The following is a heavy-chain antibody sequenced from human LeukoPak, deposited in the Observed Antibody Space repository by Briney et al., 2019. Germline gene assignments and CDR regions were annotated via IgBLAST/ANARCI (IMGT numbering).Heavy chain of an antibody. CDR3: ARGGCSSTSCPIDY. CDR2: IIPIFGTA. V-gene: IGHV1-69*13. Sequence: ASVKVSCKASGGTFSSYAISWVRQAPGQAIEWMGGIIPIFGTANYVQKLQGRVTITADESTSTAYMELSSLRSEDTAVYYCARGGCSSTSCPIDYCGQGTLLTVSS. CDR1: GGTFSSYA. J-gene: IGHJ4*02. D-gene: IGHD2-2*01.